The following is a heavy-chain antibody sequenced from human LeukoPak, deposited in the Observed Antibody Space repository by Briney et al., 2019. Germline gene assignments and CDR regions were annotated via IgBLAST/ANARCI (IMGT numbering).Heavy chain of an antibody. CDR2: IYYTGTT. Sequence: SETLSLTCTVSGGSLTSYYWSWIRQPPGKGLEWIGCIYYTGTTNYNPSLKSRVTISVDTSKNQFSLKLNSVTVADTAVYYCARFGSLREPILDYWGQGTLVTVSS. D-gene: IGHD3-16*01. CDR1: GGSLTSYY. J-gene: IGHJ4*02. CDR3: ARFGSLREPILDY. V-gene: IGHV4-59*01.